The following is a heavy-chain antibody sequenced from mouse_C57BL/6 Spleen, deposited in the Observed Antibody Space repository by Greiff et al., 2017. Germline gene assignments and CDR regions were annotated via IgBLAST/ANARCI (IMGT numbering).Heavy chain of an antibody. CDR1: GFTFSSYA. V-gene: IGHV5-4*03. CDR3: AREKDFITTVGDPSWYFDV. CDR2: ISDGGSYT. J-gene: IGHJ1*03. Sequence: EVKVVESGGGLVKPGGSLKLSCAASGFTFSSYAMSWVRQTPEKRLEWVATISDGGSYTYYPDNVKGRFTISRDNAKNNLYLQMSHLKSEDTAMYYCAREKDFITTVGDPSWYFDVWGTGTTVTVSS. D-gene: IGHD1-1*01.